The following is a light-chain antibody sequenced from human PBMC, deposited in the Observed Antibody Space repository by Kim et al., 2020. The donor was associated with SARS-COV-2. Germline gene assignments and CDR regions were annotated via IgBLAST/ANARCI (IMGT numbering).Light chain of an antibody. CDR1: SGSIDDNY. Sequence: GKTITNSCTRSSGSIDDNYVQWYQQRPGGVPIIVIYEDDQRPSGVSDRFSGSIDNSSNSASLTISGLKTEDEADYYCQSYNRSNVVFGGGTQLTVL. J-gene: IGLJ2*01. CDR3: QSYNRSNVV. CDR2: EDD. V-gene: IGLV6-57*03.